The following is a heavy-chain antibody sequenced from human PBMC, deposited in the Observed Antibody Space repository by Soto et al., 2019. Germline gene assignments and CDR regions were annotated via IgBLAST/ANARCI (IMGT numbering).Heavy chain of an antibody. J-gene: IGHJ6*02. Sequence: EVQLVESGGGLVKPGGSLRLSCAASGFTFSSYSMNWVRQATGKGLEWVSSISSSSSYIYYADSVKGRFTISRDNAKNTLYLQMNSVRAEDTAVYYCARRGPLDFWSGYLNVWGQGTTVTVSS. CDR3: ARRGPLDFWSGYLNV. D-gene: IGHD3-3*01. CDR2: ISSSSSYI. CDR1: GFTFSSYS. V-gene: IGHV3-21*01.